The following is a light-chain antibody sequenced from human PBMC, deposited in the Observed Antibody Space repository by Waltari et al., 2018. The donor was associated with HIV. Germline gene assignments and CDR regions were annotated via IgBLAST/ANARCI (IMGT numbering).Light chain of an antibody. Sequence: SALPQPAPVSGSPGQSIPIPCPETTWDMGTNTHAPWYKHPPGKAPKLVIFAVNNRPSGISDRFSGSKSANVASLTISGLQAADEADYYCRSYSRTSTWVFGGGTRLTVL. J-gene: IGLJ3*02. V-gene: IGLV2-14*01. CDR1: TWDMGTNTH. CDR3: RSYSRTSTWV. CDR2: AVN.